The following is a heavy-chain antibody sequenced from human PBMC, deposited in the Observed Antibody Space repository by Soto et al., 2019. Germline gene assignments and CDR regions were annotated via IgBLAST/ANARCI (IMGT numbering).Heavy chain of an antibody. CDR1: GGSISSSSYY. CDR3: ARQIYDSSGYYYAY. J-gene: IGHJ4*01. Sequence: QMQLQESGPGLVKPSETLSLTCTVSGGSISSSSYYWGWIRQPPGQGLEWLGTIYSLGNTYYNPSLKSRVTLSVDKSKSQLFLKLSSVTAPDTAVYYCARQIYDSSGYYYAYWGHGTLVTVSS. D-gene: IGHD3-22*01. V-gene: IGHV4-39*01. CDR2: IYSLGNT.